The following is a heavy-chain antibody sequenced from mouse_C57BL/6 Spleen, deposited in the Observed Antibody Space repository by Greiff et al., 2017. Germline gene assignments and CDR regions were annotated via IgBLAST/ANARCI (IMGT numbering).Heavy chain of an antibody. D-gene: IGHD4-1*01. CDR2: ISYDGSN. CDR1: GYSITSGYY. CDR3: AREAGTGFAY. V-gene: IGHV3-6*01. J-gene: IGHJ3*01. Sequence: EVQLQESGPGLVKPSQSLSLTCSVTGYSITSGYYWNWIRQFPGNKLEWMGYISYDGSNNYNPSLKKRISITRDKAKNQFFLKLNSVPTEDTATYCCAREAGTGFAYWGQGTLGTVSA.